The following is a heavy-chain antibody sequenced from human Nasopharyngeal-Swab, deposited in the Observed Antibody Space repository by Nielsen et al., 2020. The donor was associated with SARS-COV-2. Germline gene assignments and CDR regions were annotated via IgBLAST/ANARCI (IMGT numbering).Heavy chain of an antibody. V-gene: IGHV3-30*02. CDR3: AKVFDSAWATGAFDI. Sequence: SLKLPCPASGFPFSSYGMHWVRQAPGKGLEWVAVIRYDGSNKYYADSVKGRFTISRDNSKHTLYLQMNSLRAEDTAVYYCAKVFDSAWATGAFDIWGQGTMVTVSS. CDR1: GFPFSSYG. D-gene: IGHD1-26*01. J-gene: IGHJ3*02. CDR2: IRYDGSNK.